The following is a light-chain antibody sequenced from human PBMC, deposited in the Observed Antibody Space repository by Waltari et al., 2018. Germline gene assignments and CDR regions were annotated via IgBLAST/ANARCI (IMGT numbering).Light chain of an antibody. CDR3: QHNVRLPVT. V-gene: IGKV3-20*01. J-gene: IGKJ1*01. CDR1: QNVGRS. CDR2: DTS. Sequence: IVLTQSPGTLSLSPGESATLSCRASQNVGRSLVWYQQKPGQAPRLLINDTSTRATGIPDRFSGSGSGTDFSLSIARLEPEDFAVYYCQHNVRLPVTFGQGTKVEI.